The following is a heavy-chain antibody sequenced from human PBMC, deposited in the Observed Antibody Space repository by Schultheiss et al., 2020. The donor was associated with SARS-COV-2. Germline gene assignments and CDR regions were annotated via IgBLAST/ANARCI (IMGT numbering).Heavy chain of an antibody. Sequence: GGSLRLSCKGSGYSFTSYWIGWVRQMPGKGLEWMGIIYPGDSDTRYSPSFQGQVTISADKSISTAYLQWSSLKASDTAMYYCARRAGWQVYYFDYWGQGTLVTVSS. D-gene: IGHD6-19*01. CDR1: GYSFTSYW. J-gene: IGHJ4*02. CDR2: IYPGDSDT. V-gene: IGHV5-51*01. CDR3: ARRAGWQVYYFDY.